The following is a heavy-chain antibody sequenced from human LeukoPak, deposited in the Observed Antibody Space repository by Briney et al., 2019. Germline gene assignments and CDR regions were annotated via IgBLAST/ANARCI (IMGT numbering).Heavy chain of an antibody. V-gene: IGHV4-38-2*02. D-gene: IGHD2-15*01. Sequence: SETLSLTCTVSSSSISSVNYWGWIRQPPGKGLEWIGFISRTGTTNYNPSLKSRVTMSVDTSKNQFSLNLRSVTAADTAVYYCAREFVGSSPTAWGQGTQVTVSS. J-gene: IGHJ5*02. CDR3: AREFVGSSPTA. CDR2: ISRTGTT. CDR1: SSSISSVNY.